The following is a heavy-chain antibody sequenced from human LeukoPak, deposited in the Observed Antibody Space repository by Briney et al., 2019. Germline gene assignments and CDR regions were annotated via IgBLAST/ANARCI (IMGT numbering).Heavy chain of an antibody. Sequence: PSETLSLTCAVSGYSISSGYYWGWIRQPPGKGLEWIGSIYHSGSTYYNPSLKSRVTISVDTSKNQISLKLSSVTAADTAVYYCAGTYYGFWSGYYPHYYYYYMDVWGKGTTVTVSS. CDR3: AGTYYGFWSGYYPHYYYYYMDV. J-gene: IGHJ6*03. CDR1: GYSISSGYY. CDR2: IYHSGST. V-gene: IGHV4-38-2*01. D-gene: IGHD3-3*01.